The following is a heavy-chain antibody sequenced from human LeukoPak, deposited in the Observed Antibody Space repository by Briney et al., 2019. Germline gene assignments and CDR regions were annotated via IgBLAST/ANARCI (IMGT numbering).Heavy chain of an antibody. D-gene: IGHD3-16*01. V-gene: IGHV4-4*07. CDR1: GGSLSNHY. CDR3: ARGPLGGESFDI. Sequence: PSETLSLTCIVSGGSLSNHYWNWIRHPAGTGQEYIGRIYHTGSTNYNPPLKSRVTLSVDTSNNQFSLTLTSVTAADTAVYYCARGPLGGESFDIWGQGTMVTFSS. J-gene: IGHJ3*02. CDR2: IYHTGST.